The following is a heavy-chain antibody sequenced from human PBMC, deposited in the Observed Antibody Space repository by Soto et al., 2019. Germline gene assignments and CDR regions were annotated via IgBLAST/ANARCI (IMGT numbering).Heavy chain of an antibody. V-gene: IGHV1-46*01. D-gene: IGHD3-10*01. J-gene: IGHJ4*02. CDR1: GYKFINHY. Sequence: QVQLVQSGAEVKKPGASVKVSCKASGYKFINHYMHWVRQAPGVGLEWMGIINPNGGGTDYAQKFQDTVTITTDTYMNTVHMELSSLTSEDTAVYFCARDSSASATSYSFDNWCQGTLVSVSP. CDR3: ARDSSASATSYSFDN. CDR2: INPNGGGT.